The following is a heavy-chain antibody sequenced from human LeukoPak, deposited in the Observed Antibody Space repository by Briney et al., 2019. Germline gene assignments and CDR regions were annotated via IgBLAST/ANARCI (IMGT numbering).Heavy chain of an antibody. CDR3: ARSLSYSYADWFDP. J-gene: IGHJ5*02. CDR2: IHTGGST. D-gene: IGHD5-18*01. CDR1: GGSISSGSYY. V-gene: IGHV4-61*02. Sequence: PSETLSLTCIVSGGSISSGSYYWSWIRQPAGKGLEWIGRIHTGGSTNYNPSLKSRVTISVDTSKNQFSLSLSSVTPADTAVYYCARSLSYSYADWFDPWGQGTLVTVSS.